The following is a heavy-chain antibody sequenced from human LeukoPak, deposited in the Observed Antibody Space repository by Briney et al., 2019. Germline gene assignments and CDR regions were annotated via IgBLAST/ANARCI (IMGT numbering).Heavy chain of an antibody. CDR3: ARDDIAASLSSY. V-gene: IGHV1-69*05. CDR1: GGTFSSYA. D-gene: IGHD6-6*01. Sequence: SVKASCKASGGTFSSYAISWVRQAPGQGLEWMGRIIPIFGTANYAQKFQGRVTITTDESTSTAYMELSSLRSEDTAVYYCARDDIAASLSSYWGQRTLVTVSS. CDR2: IIPIFGTA. J-gene: IGHJ4*02.